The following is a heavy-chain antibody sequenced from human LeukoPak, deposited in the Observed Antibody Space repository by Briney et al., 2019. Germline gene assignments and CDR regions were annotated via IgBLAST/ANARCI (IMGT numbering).Heavy chain of an antibody. CDR3: ARDKAPIAAAGIFDY. V-gene: IGHV3-30-3*01. CDR1: GFTFSSYA. J-gene: IGHJ4*02. Sequence: GGSLRLSCAASGFTFSSYAMHWVRQAPGKGLEWVAVISYDGSNKYYADSVKGRFTISRDNSKNTLYLQMNSLRAKDTAVYYCARDKAPIAAAGIFDYWGQGTLVTVSS. CDR2: ISYDGSNK. D-gene: IGHD6-13*01.